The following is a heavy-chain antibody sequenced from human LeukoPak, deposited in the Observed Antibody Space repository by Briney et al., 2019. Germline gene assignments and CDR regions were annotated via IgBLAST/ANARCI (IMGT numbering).Heavy chain of an antibody. CDR2: IYTSGST. CDR3: ARGPSRSSSWYARERYYFDY. J-gene: IGHJ4*02. V-gene: IGHV4-61*02. CDR1: GYSISSGYY. Sequence: SETLSLTCTVSGYSISSGYYWSWIRQPAGKGLEWIGRIYTSGSTNYNPSLKSRVTISVDTSKNQFSLKLSSVTAADTAVYYCARGPSRSSSWYARERYYFDYWGQGTLVTVSS. D-gene: IGHD6-13*01.